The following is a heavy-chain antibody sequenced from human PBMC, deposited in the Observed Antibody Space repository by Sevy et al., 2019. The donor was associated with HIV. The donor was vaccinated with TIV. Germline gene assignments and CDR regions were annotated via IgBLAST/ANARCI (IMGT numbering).Heavy chain of an antibody. CDR2: LSFGCGEI. D-gene: IGHD2-8*01. V-gene: IGHV3-23*01. CDR1: GFTFSKYS. J-gene: IGHJ4*02. Sequence: GGSLRLSCAASGFTFSKYSMSWVRQPPGKGLEWVSTLSFGCGEINYADSVKGRFTISRDNSKSSVYLQMNNLRPEDTAVYYCAREGCTKPHDYWGQGTLVIDSS. CDR3: AREGCTKPHDY.